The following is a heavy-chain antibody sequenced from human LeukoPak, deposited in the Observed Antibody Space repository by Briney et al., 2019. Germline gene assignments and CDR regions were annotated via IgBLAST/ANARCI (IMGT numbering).Heavy chain of an antibody. D-gene: IGHD5-18*01. CDR3: ARVELWFGIVY. CDR1: GGSISSSSYY. V-gene: IGHV4-39*06. CDR2: IYYRGST. J-gene: IGHJ4*02. Sequence: SETLSLTCTVSGGSISSSSYYWGWIRQPPGKGLEWIGSIYYRGSTYYNPSLKSRVTISVDTSKNQFPLKLSSVTAADTAVYYCARVELWFGIVYWGQGTLVTVSS.